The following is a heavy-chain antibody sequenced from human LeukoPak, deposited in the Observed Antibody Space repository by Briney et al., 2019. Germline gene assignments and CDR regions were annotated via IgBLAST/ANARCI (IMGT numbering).Heavy chain of an antibody. V-gene: IGHV4-61*10. CDR2: ISTSGST. D-gene: IGHD2-2*01. CDR3: VKSNSRYQPWTLDI. CDR1: GDSISSGNYY. J-gene: IGHJ3*02. Sequence: SETLSLTCTVSGDSISSGNYYWSWIRQPAGKGLEWIGCISTSGSTNYNPSLKSRVTISVDTSNNQLSLKVNSVTAADTAMYYCVKSNSRYQPWTLDIWGRGTMVTVSS.